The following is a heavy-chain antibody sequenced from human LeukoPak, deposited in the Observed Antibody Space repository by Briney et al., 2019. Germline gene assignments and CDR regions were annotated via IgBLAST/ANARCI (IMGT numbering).Heavy chain of an antibody. CDR1: GFTFSSYW. J-gene: IGHJ3*02. D-gene: IGHD3-22*01. CDR3: ARGLPSSGYYGRRAFDI. CDR2: IKQDGSEG. Sequence: PGGSLRLSCAASGFTFSSYWMSWVRQAPGKGLEWVANIKQDGSEGYYVDSVKGRFTISRDNAKNSLYLQMNSLRAEDTAVYYCARGLPSSGYYGRRAFDIWGQGTMVTVSS. V-gene: IGHV3-7*01.